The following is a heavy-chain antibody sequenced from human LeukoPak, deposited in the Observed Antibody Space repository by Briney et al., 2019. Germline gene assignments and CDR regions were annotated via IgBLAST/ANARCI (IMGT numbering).Heavy chain of an antibody. CDR3: ARDRPRSRFSRFYFDY. Sequence: ASVKVSCKASGYTSTDYYLHWVRQAPGQGLEWLGWVNPNSGGTNYAQKFQGRVTMTWDTSIGTGYMELSRLISDDTAVYYCARDRPRSRFSRFYFDYWGQGTLVTVSS. D-gene: IGHD2-2*01. V-gene: IGHV1-2*02. CDR1: GYTSTDYY. CDR2: VNPNSGGT. J-gene: IGHJ4*02.